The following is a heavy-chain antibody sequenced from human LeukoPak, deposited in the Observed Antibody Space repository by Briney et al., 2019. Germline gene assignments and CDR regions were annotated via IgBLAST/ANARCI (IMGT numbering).Heavy chain of an antibody. CDR3: AYWSSSSWNY. V-gene: IGHV3-15*01. Sequence: PGGSLRLSCAASGFTFSNAWMSWDRQAPGKGLEWLGRIKSNTDGATTDYAAPVKGRFTISRDDSKNTLYLQMNSLKTEDTAVYYCAYWSSSSWNYWGQGTLVTVSS. CDR2: IKSNTDGATT. D-gene: IGHD6-13*01. J-gene: IGHJ4*02. CDR1: GFTFSNAW.